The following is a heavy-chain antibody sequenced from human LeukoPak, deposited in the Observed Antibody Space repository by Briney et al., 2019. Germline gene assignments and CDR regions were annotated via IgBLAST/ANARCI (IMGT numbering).Heavy chain of an antibody. CDR2: IYYSGST. J-gene: IGHJ3*02. Sequence: SETLSLTCTVSGGSISSFYWSWIRQPPGKGLEWIGYIYYSGSTNYNPSLKSRVTISVDTSKNQFSLKLSSVTAADTAVYNCARGFVVITPDIISPTDAFDIWGQGTMVTVSS. CDR1: GGSISSFY. CDR3: ARGFVVITPDIISPTDAFDI. D-gene: IGHD3-22*01. V-gene: IGHV4-59*01.